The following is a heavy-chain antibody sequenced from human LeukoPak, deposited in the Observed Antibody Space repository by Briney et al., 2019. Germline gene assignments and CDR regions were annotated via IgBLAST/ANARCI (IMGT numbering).Heavy chain of an antibody. CDR1: GFTFSDYY. J-gene: IGHJ5*02. CDR3: ARDPDPPPYSRNWGFDP. Sequence: GGSLRLSCAASGFTFSDYYMSWIRQAPGKGLEWVSCISSSGSTISYADSVKGRFTISRDNAKNSLYLQMNSLRAEDTAVYYCARDPDPPPYSRNWGFDPWGQGTLVTVSS. V-gene: IGHV3-11*04. D-gene: IGHD6-13*01. CDR2: ISSSGSTI.